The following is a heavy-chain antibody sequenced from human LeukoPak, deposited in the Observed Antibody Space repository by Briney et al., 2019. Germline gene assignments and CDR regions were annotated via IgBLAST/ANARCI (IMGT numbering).Heavy chain of an antibody. J-gene: IGHJ4*02. Sequence: GRSLRLSCAASGFTFSSYAMHWVRQAPGKGLEWVSSISSSGSYIHYADSVKGRFSISRDNAKNSLYLQMHSLSAEDTAVYYCARDPGYCTASTCYSMPFDNWGQGTLVTVSS. CDR3: ARDPGYCTASTCYSMPFDN. V-gene: IGHV3-21*01. CDR2: ISSSGSYI. CDR1: GFTFSSYA. D-gene: IGHD2-15*01.